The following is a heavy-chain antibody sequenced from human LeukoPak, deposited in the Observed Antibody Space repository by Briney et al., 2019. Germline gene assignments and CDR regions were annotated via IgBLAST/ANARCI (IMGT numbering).Heavy chain of an antibody. Sequence: SSETLSLTCAVYGGSFSGYYWSWIRQPPGKGLEWIGEINHSGSTNYNPSLKSRVTISVDTSKNQFSLKLSSVTAADTAVYYCARGPPIWYYDSSGFDYWGQGTLVTVSS. CDR2: INHSGST. CDR1: GGSFSGYY. V-gene: IGHV4-34*01. D-gene: IGHD3-22*01. J-gene: IGHJ4*02. CDR3: ARGPPIWYYDSSGFDY.